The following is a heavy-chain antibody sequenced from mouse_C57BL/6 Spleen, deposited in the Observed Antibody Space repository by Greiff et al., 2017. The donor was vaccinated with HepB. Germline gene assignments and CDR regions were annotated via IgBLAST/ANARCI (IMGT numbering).Heavy chain of an antibody. CDR2: ISDGGSYT. D-gene: IGHD1-1*01. Sequence: EVNLVESGGGLVKPGGSLKLSCAASGFTFSSYAMSWVRQTPEKRLEWVATISDGGSYTYYPDNVKGRFTISRDNAKNNLYLQMSHLKSEDTAMYYCARGPYYGSSPYYAMDYWGQGTSVTVSS. V-gene: IGHV5-4*03. CDR1: GFTFSSYA. CDR3: ARGPYYGSSPYYAMDY. J-gene: IGHJ4*01.